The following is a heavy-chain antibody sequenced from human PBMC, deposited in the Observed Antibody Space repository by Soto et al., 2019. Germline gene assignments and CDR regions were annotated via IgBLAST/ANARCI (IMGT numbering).Heavy chain of an antibody. V-gene: IGHV3-48*01. CDR2: ISSSSSTI. CDR3: ATPQLHGDYAIAAFDI. D-gene: IGHD4-17*01. Sequence: PAGSLRLSCAASGFTFSSYSMNWVRQAPGKGLEWVSYISSSSSTIYYADSVKGRFTISRDNAKNSLYLQMNSLRAEDTAVYYCATPQLHGDYAIAAFDIWGQGTMVTVS. CDR1: GFTFSSYS. J-gene: IGHJ3*02.